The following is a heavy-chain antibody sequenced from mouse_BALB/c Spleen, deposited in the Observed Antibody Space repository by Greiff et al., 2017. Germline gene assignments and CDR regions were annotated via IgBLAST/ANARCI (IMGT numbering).Heavy chain of an antibody. D-gene: IGHD2-10*02. CDR2: INPSTGYT. V-gene: IGHV1-7*01. CDR1: GYTFTSYW. CDR3: ARRGYGNHGVFDY. Sequence: QVQLQQSGAELVKPGASVKMSCKASGYTFTSYWMHWVKQRPGQGLEWIGYINPSTGYTEYNQKFKDKATLTADKSSSTAYMQLSSLTSEDSAVYYCARRGYGNHGVFDYWGQGTTLTVSS. J-gene: IGHJ2*01.